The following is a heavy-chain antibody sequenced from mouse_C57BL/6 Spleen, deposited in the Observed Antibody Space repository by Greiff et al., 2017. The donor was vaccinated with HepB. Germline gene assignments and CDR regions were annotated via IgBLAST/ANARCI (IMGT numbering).Heavy chain of an antibody. D-gene: IGHD4-1*01. CDR1: GYTFTDYE. CDR2: IDPETGGT. CDR3: TRERTGTFAY. J-gene: IGHJ3*01. V-gene: IGHV1-15*01. Sequence: VQLQQSGAELVRPGASVTLSCKASGYTFTDYEMHWVKQTPVHGLEWIGAIDPETGGTAYNQKFKGKAILTADKSSSTAYMELRSLTSEDSAVYYCTRERTGTFAYWGQGTLVTVSA.